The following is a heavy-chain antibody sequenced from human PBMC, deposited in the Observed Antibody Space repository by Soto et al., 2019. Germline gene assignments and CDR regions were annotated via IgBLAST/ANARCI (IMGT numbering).Heavy chain of an antibody. CDR1: GFSGTGYY. Sequence: ASVKVSCKAAGFSGTGYYIHWLRRAPGQGLEWMGWINAHSGGTEYAQKFQGRVTLTRDTSIATAYLTLNSLTSDDTALYYCAKDLTRQLAYWLDPWGQGTQVTVSS. J-gene: IGHJ5*02. CDR3: AKDLTRQLAYWLDP. CDR2: INAHSGGT. V-gene: IGHV1-2*02. D-gene: IGHD6-6*01.